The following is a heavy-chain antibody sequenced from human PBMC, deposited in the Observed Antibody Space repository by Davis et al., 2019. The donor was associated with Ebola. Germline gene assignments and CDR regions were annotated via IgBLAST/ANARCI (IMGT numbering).Heavy chain of an antibody. V-gene: IGHV3-30*04. CDR2: ASHDGTTT. D-gene: IGHD3-3*01. CDR3: ARAGFDEVLDY. Sequence: PGGSLRLSCATSGFPFSNYAMHWVRQPPDKGLEWVAVASHDGTTTYYEDSVKGRFTISRDNSENTLYLQMNSLTADDTSVYYCARAGFDEVLDYWGQGTPVTVSS. CDR1: GFPFSNYA. J-gene: IGHJ4*02.